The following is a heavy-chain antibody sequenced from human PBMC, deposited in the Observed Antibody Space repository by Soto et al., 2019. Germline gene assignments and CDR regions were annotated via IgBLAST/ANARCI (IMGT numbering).Heavy chain of an antibody. V-gene: IGHV3-30*18. CDR1: GFTFSSYS. D-gene: IGHD2-2*01. CDR3: AKERGYCSSTSCHPMDV. CDR2: ISYDGSNK. Sequence: GGSLRLSCAASGFTFSSYSMNWVRQAPGKGLEWVAVISYDGSNKYYADSVKGRFTISRDNSKNTLYLQMNSLRAEDTAVYYCAKERGYCSSTSCHPMDVWGQGTTVTVSS. J-gene: IGHJ6*02.